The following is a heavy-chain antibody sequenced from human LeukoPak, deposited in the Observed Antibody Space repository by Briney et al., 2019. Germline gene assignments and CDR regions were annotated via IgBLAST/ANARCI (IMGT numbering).Heavy chain of an antibody. CDR1: GGSISSNF. CDR3: ARARISAANTGSYYYYGMDV. V-gene: IGHV4-59*01. Sequence: SETLSLTCTVSGGSISSNFWAWIRQPPGKGLEWIGYIYYTGSTNYNPSLKSRVTISVDTSKNQFSLKLSSVTAADTAVYYCARARISAANTGSYYYYGMDVWGQGTTVTVSS. CDR2: IYYTGST. D-gene: IGHD6-13*01. J-gene: IGHJ6*02.